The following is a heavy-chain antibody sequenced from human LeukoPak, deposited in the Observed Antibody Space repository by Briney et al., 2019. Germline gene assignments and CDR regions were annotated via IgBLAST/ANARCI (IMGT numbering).Heavy chain of an antibody. CDR1: GGSISSYY. CDR2: ISNSGST. V-gene: IGHV4-59*08. J-gene: IGHJ3*02. CDR3: ARAGDDFWSGYSPHYAFDI. Sequence: PSETLSLTCTDSGGSISSYYWSWIRQPPGKGLEWIGYISNSGSTNYNPSLKSRVTISVDTSKNQFSLKLSSVTAADTAVYYCARAGDDFWSGYSPHYAFDIWGQGTMVTVSS. D-gene: IGHD3-3*01.